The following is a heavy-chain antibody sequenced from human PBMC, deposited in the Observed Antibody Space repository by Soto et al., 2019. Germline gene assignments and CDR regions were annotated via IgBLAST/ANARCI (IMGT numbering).Heavy chain of an antibody. J-gene: IGHJ4*02. V-gene: IGHV3-23*01. Sequence: VQLLESGGGLVQPGGSLRLSCAASGFTFNSYAMAWVRQAPGKGLEWVSGISGSGGSTYYADSVKGRFTISRDNSKNTLYLQMNSLRADDTAVYYCAKRDYYDSSGYASLFDKWGQGTLVTVSS. CDR2: ISGSGGST. CDR3: AKRDYYDSSGYASLFDK. CDR1: GFTFNSYA. D-gene: IGHD3-22*01.